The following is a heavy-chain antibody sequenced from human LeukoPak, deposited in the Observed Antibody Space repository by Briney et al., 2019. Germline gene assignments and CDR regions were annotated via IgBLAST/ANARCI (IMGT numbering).Heavy chain of an antibody. CDR3: ARHTDSSGYYPHI. D-gene: IGHD3-22*01. J-gene: IGHJ3*02. Sequence: SETLSLTCAVSGYSISSGYYWGRIRQPPGKGLEWIGCIYHSGSTYYNPSLKSRVTISVDTSKNQFSLKLSSVTAADTAVYYCARHTDSSGYYPHIWGQGTMVTVSS. CDR1: GYSISSGYY. V-gene: IGHV4-38-2*01. CDR2: IYHSGST.